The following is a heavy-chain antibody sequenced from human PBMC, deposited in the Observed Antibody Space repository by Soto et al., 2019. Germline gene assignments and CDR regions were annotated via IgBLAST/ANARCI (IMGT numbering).Heavy chain of an antibody. CDR2: IYYSGST. CDR3: ARLTTTVTLDY. D-gene: IGHD4-17*01. V-gene: IGHV4-39*01. CDR1: GGSISSSSYY. J-gene: IGHJ4*02. Sequence: QLQLQESGPGLVKPSETLSLTCTVSGGSISSSSYYWGWIRQPPGKGLEWIGNIYYSGSTYYNPSLKSRVTISVDPSKNQYSLKLSSVTAVDTAVYYWARLTTTVTLDYWGQGTLVTVSS.